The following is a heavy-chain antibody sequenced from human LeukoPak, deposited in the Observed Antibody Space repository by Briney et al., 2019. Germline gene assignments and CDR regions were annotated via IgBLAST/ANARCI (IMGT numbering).Heavy chain of an antibody. Sequence: GGSLRLSCAASGFTFSSYAMHWVRQAPGKGLEWVAVISYDGSNKYYADSVKGRFTISRDNSKNTLYLQMNSLRAEDTAVYYCARDTVHFDYWGQGTLVTVSS. CDR1: GFTFSSYA. V-gene: IGHV3-30-3*01. J-gene: IGHJ4*02. CDR3: ARDTVHFDY. CDR2: ISYDGSNK.